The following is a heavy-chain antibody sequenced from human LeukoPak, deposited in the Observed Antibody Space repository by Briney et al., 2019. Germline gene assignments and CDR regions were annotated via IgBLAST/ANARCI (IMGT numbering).Heavy chain of an antibody. Sequence: DPGGSLRLSCEASGFTFSNHWMHWVRQAPGKGLVWVSVISKDGSTSIYADSVRGRLTISRDNAKNTLYLQMNSLRVEDTSVYYCARDYYMGIVDQWGQGTRVTVSS. V-gene: IGHV3-74*01. CDR2: ISKDGSTS. CDR3: ARDYYMGIVDQ. J-gene: IGHJ5*02. D-gene: IGHD3-22*01. CDR1: GFTFSNHW.